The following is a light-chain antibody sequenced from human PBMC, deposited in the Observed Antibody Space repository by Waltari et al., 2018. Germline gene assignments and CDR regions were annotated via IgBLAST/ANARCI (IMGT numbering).Light chain of an antibody. V-gene: IGKV4-1*01. J-gene: IGKJ2*01. CDR1: QSLLFRSNNKNY. Sequence: DIVMTQSPESLPVSLGDRATINCKSSQSLLFRSNNKNYLAWYQQRPGQPPKLLIYWAATRESGVPDRVSGSGSGTDFTLTISSLQAEDVAVYYCQQHYSTPPTFGQGTRLDI. CDR3: QQHYSTPPT. CDR2: WAA.